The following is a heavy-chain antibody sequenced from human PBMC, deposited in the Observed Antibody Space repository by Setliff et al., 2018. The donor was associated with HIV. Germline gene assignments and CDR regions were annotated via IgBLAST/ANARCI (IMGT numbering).Heavy chain of an antibody. Sequence: PSETLSLTCTVSGGSISSSSYYWGWIRQPPGKGLEWIGSIYYSGSTYYNPSLKSRVTMSVDTSKNQFSLKLSSVTAADTAVYYCARDSVVVITLDAFDIWGQGTMVTVSS. V-gene: IGHV4-39*07. D-gene: IGHD3-22*01. J-gene: IGHJ3*02. CDR3: ARDSVVVITLDAFDI. CDR2: IYYSGST. CDR1: GGSISSSSYY.